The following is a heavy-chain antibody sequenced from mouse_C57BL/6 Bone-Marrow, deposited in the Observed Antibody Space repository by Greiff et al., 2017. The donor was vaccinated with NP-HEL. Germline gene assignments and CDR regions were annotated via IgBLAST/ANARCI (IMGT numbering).Heavy chain of an antibody. V-gene: IGHV5-12*01. Sequence: DVHLVESGGGLVQPGGSLKLSCAASGFTFSDYYMYWVRQTPEKRLEWVAYISNGGGSTYYPDTVKGRFTISRDNAKNTLYLQMSRLKSEDTAMYYCARPLYYYGSSDWYFDVWGTGTTVTVSS. CDR2: ISNGGGST. CDR3: ARPLYYYGSSDWYFDV. D-gene: IGHD1-1*01. J-gene: IGHJ1*03. CDR1: GFTFSDYY.